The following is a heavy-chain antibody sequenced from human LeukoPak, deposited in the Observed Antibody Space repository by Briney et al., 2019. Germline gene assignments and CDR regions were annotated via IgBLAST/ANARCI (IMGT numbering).Heavy chain of an antibody. CDR1: GFTFDDYA. D-gene: IGHD3-10*01. Sequence: PGGSLRLSCAASGFTFDDYAMHWVRHAPGKGLEWVSGISGNSGSIGYADSVKGRFTISRDNAKNSLYLQMNSLRAEDTALYYCAKDTRSRGGYYYYYMDVWGKGTTVTVSS. CDR2: ISGNSGSI. CDR3: AKDTRSRGGYYYYYMDV. J-gene: IGHJ6*03. V-gene: IGHV3-9*01.